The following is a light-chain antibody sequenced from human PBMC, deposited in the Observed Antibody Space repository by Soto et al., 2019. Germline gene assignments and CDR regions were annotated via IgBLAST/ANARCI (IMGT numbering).Light chain of an antibody. Sequence: DIQLTQSPSTLSASVGDRVTITCRASQNINIWLAWYQQKPGKGPKLLIYKASTLQTGVPSKFSGSGSGTEFTLTISSLQPDEFAIYYCQQHNHWYTFGQGTKLENK. J-gene: IGKJ2*01. V-gene: IGKV1-5*03. CDR1: QNINIW. CDR2: KAS. CDR3: QQHNHWYT.